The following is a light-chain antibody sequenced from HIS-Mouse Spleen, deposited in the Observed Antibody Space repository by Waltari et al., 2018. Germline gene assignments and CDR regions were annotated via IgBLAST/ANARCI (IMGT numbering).Light chain of an antibody. J-gene: IGLJ1*01. V-gene: IGLV3-10*01. CDR3: QVWDSSSDHPYV. CDR2: EDS. CDR1: ALPKKY. Sequence: SYELTQPPSVSVSPGQTARITCSGDALPKKYAYWYQQKSGQAPVLVIYEDSKRPSGIPERFSGSNSGNTATLTIGRVEAGDEADYYCQVWDSSSDHPYVFGTGTKVTVL.